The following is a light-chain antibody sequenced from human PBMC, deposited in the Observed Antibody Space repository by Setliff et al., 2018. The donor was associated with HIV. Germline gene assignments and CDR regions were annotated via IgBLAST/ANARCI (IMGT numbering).Light chain of an antibody. CDR3: SSYTDYNTYV. J-gene: IGLJ1*01. CDR2: EVN. CDR1: SSDIGGYNY. Sequence: QSALAQPASVSGSPGQSITISCTGTSSDIGGYNYASWYQQHPGKVPKLMIYEVNNRPSGVSNRFSGSKSGNTASLTISGLQAEDEADYYCSSYTDYNTYVFGTGTKV. V-gene: IGLV2-14*01.